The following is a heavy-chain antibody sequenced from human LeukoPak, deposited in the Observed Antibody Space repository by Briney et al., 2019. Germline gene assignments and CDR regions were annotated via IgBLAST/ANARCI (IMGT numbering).Heavy chain of an antibody. D-gene: IGHD2-8*01. CDR1: EGTLKNYA. Sequence: ASVKVSCKASEGTLKNYAITWVRQAPGQGLEWMGGTIPIFATTNYAQKFQGRVTITTDESTSTSFMELSSLRSEDTALYYCAGDLVQATNGFASWGQGTLVTVSS. CDR3: AGDLVQATNGFAS. V-gene: IGHV1-69*05. CDR2: TIPIFATT. J-gene: IGHJ4*02.